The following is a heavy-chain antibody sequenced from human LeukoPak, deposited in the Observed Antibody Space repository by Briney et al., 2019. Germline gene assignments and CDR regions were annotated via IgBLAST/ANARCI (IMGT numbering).Heavy chain of an antibody. J-gene: IGHJ3*02. D-gene: IGHD6-19*01. CDR3: AKARIAVAGTRADAFDI. CDR2: ISWNSGNI. V-gene: IGHV3-9*01. Sequence: PGRSLRLSCAASGFTFDDYAMHWVRQAPGKGLEWVSGISWNSGNIGYADSVKGRFTISRDNAKNSLYMQMNNLRAEDTALYYCAKARIAVAGTRADAFDIWGQGTMVTVSS. CDR1: GFTFDDYA.